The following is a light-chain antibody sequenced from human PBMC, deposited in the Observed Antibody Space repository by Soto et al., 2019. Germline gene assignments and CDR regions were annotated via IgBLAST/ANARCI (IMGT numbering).Light chain of an antibody. CDR1: SSSIGSNT. J-gene: IGLJ3*02. CDR2: SNN. Sequence: QPVLTQPPSASGTPGQRVTISCSGSSSSIGSNTVNWYQHFPGTAPRVLIYSNNQRPSGVPDRFSGSKSGTSASLAISGLQSEDEADYYCEAWDDSLNGPVFGGGTQLTVL. CDR3: EAWDDSLNGPV. V-gene: IGLV1-44*01.